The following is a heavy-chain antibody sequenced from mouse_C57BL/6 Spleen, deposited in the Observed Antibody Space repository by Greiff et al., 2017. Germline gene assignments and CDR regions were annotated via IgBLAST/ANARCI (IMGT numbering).Heavy chain of an antibody. CDR3: ARKHDYAMDY. CDR2: IYPGDGDT. CDR1: GYAFSSYW. V-gene: IGHV1-80*01. J-gene: IGHJ4*01. Sequence: QVHVKQSGAELVKPGASVKISCKASGYAFSSYWMNWVKQRPGKGLEWIGQIYPGDGDTNYNGKFKGKATLTADKSSSTAYMQLSSLTSEDSAVYFCARKHDYAMDYWGQGTSVTVSS.